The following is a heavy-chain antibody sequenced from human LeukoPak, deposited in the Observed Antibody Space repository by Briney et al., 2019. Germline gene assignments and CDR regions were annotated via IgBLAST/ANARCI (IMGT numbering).Heavy chain of an antibody. CDR1: GGSISSDNYY. J-gene: IGHJ4*02. CDR2: IFYTGNT. CDR3: ARRVYSSGWYVFDY. Sequence: PSETLSLTCTVSGGSISSDNYYWGWIRQPPGKGLEWIGSIFYTGNTYYNPSLKSRVTMSVDTSKNQFSLTLTSVTAADTAVYYCARRVYSSGWYVFDYWGQGTLVTVSS. D-gene: IGHD6-19*01. V-gene: IGHV4-39*01.